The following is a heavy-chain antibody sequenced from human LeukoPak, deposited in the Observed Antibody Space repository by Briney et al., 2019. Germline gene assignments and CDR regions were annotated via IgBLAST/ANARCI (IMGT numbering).Heavy chain of an antibody. CDR3: ARLDSSSPLSGYYFDY. V-gene: IGHV5-51*01. J-gene: IGHJ4*02. CDR2: IYPGDSDT. Sequence: GESLKISCKGSGYSFTSYWIGWVRQMPGKGLEWMGIIYPGDSDTRYSPSFQGQVTISADKSISTAYLQWSSLKASDTAMYYCARLDSSSPLSGYYFDYWGQGTLVTVSS. CDR1: GYSFTSYW. D-gene: IGHD6-13*01.